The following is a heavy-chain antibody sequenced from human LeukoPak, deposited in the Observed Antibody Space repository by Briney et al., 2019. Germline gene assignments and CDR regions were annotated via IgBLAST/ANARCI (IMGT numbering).Heavy chain of an antibody. D-gene: IGHD6-19*01. CDR3: ARDKRIAVAGTPSWSLAY. J-gene: IGHJ4*02. Sequence: ASVKVSCKASGYSFTDYFLYWVRQAPGQGLEWMGRINPNSGGTNYAQKFQGWVTMTRDTSISTAYMELSRLRSDDTAVYYCARDKRIAVAGTPSWSLAYWGQGTLVTVSS. V-gene: IGHV1-2*04. CDR2: INPNSGGT. CDR1: GYSFTDYF.